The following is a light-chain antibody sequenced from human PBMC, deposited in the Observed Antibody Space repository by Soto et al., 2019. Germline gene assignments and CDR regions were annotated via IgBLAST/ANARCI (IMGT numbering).Light chain of an antibody. V-gene: IGLV2-8*01. J-gene: IGLJ1*01. CDR2: EVT. CDR1: ASDIGRYNY. CDR3: FSFTTTSTHV. Sequence: QSVLTQPPSASGSPGQSVTISCIGTASDIGRYNYVSWYQHHPGKAPKLIIYEVTKRPSGVPDRFSGSKSGNTASLTVSGLQVEDEAEYFCFSFTTTSTHVFGTGTKVTVL.